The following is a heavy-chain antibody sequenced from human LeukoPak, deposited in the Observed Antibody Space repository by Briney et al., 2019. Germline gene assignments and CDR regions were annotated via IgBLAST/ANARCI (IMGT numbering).Heavy chain of an antibody. Sequence: GRSLRLSCAASGFTFSSYAMHWVRQAPGKGLEWVAVISYNGSNKYYADSVKGRFTISRDNSKNTLYLQMNSLRAEDTAVYYCARNDKEGYQPFDYWGQGTLVTVSS. J-gene: IGHJ4*02. CDR2: ISYNGSNK. V-gene: IGHV3-30*04. CDR1: GFTFSSYA. CDR3: ARNDKEGYQPFDY. D-gene: IGHD2-2*01.